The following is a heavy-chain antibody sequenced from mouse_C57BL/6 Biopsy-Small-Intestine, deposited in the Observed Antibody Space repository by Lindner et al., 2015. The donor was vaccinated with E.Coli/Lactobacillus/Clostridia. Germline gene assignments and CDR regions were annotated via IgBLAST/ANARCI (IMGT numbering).Heavy chain of an antibody. J-gene: IGHJ3*01. CDR2: IDPENGDT. CDR3: TLDGRAY. D-gene: IGHD1-2*01. Sequence: VQLQESGAELVRPGASVKMSCTASGLNIKDDYMHWVKQRPEQGLEWIGWIDPENGDTEYASKFQGKATITADTSSNTGYLQLSSLTSEDTAVYYCTLDGRAYWGQGTLVTVSA. CDR1: GLNIKDDY. V-gene: IGHV14-4*01.